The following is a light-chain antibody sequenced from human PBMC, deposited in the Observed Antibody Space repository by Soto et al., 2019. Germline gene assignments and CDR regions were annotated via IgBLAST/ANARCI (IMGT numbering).Light chain of an antibody. CDR1: RSDVGGHNF. Sequence: QSALTQPRSVSGSPGQSVTISCTGTRSDVGGHNFVSWYQQHPGKAPKLMIYDVTKRPSPSGVSYRFSGSKSGTSASLAISGLQSEDEADYYCAAWDDILNVYVFGTGTKVTVL. CDR3: AAWDDILNVYV. V-gene: IGLV2-11*01. CDR2: DVT. J-gene: IGLJ1*01.